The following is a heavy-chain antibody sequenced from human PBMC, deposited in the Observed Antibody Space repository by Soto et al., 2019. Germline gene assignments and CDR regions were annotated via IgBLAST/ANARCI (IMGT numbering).Heavy chain of an antibody. Sequence: SQTLSLTCAICGDIVSSNSAAWNWIRRSPSRGLGWLGRTYYRSKWYNDYAVSVKSTITTNPDTSKNQFSLQMNSVTAEDTAVYYCARQWVVRGNYGMDVWGQGTTVTVSS. J-gene: IGHJ6*02. CDR1: GDIVSSNSAA. V-gene: IGHV6-1*01. CDR3: ARQWVVRGNYGMDV. CDR2: TYYRSKWYN. D-gene: IGHD3-10*01.